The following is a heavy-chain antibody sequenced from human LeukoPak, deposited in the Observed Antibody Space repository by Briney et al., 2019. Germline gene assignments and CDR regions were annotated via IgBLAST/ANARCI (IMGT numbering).Heavy chain of an antibody. CDR2: IIPIFGTA. Sequence: GASVKVSCKASGGTFSSYAISWVRQAPGQGLEWMGGIIPIFGTANYAQKFQGRVTITADESTSTAYMELSSLRSEDTAVYYCARVTLPLNWFDPWGQGTLVPVSS. V-gene: IGHV1-69*13. CDR3: ARVTLPLNWFDP. D-gene: IGHD4-23*01. J-gene: IGHJ5*02. CDR1: GGTFSSYA.